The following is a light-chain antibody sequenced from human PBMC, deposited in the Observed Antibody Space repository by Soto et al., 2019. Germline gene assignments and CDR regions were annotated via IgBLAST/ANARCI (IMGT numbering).Light chain of an antibody. Sequence: VMAHSRATLSVSPGERATLSCRASQSVSSNLAWYQQKPGQAPRLLIYGASTRATGIPARFSGSGSGTEFTLTISSLQSEDFAVYYCQQHNNWPTFGQGTKVDI. CDR2: GAS. CDR1: QSVSSN. CDR3: QQHNNWPT. J-gene: IGKJ2*01. V-gene: IGKV3-15*01.